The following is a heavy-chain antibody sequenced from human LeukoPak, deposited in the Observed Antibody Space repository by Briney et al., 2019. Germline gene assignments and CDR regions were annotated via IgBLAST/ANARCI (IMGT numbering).Heavy chain of an antibody. V-gene: IGHV1-69*04. Sequence: SVKVSCKASGGTFSSYAISWVRQAPGQGLEWMGRIIPILGIANYAQKFQGRVTITADKSTSTAYMGLSSLRSEDTAVYYCAADIVPTDDAFDIWGQGTMVTVFS. CDR2: IIPILGIA. J-gene: IGHJ3*02. CDR1: GGTFSSYA. D-gene: IGHD5-12*01. CDR3: AADIVPTDDAFDI.